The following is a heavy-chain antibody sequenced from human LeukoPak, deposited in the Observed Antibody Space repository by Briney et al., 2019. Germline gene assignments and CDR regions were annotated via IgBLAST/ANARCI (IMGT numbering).Heavy chain of an antibody. CDR1: GGSISSGGYY. Sequence: SETLSLTCTVSGGSISSGGYYWSWIRQHPGKGLEWIGYIYYSGSTYYNPSLKSRVTISVDTSKNQFSLKLSSVTAADTAVYYCARIGYFHAFDIWGQGTMVTVSS. J-gene: IGHJ3*02. CDR2: IYYSGST. CDR3: ARIGYFHAFDI. V-gene: IGHV4-31*03. D-gene: IGHD5-18*01.